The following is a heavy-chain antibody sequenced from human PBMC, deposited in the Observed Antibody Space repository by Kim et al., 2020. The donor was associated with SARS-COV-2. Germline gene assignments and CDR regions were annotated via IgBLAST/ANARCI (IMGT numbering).Heavy chain of an antibody. V-gene: IGHV4-34*01. Sequence: SETLSLTCAVYGGSFSGYYWSWIRQPPGKGLEWIGEINHSGSTNYNPSLKSRVTVSVDTSKNQFSLKLSSVTAADTAVYYCARGDPAGLNWFDPWSQGTLVTVSS. J-gene: IGHJ5*02. CDR3: ARGDPAGLNWFDP. CDR1: GGSFSGYY. D-gene: IGHD6-13*01. CDR2: INHSGST.